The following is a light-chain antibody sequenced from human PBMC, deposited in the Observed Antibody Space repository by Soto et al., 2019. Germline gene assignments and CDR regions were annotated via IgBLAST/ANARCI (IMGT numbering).Light chain of an antibody. CDR3: AARDDSLSAWV. CDR1: SSNIGSNY. Sequence: QSVLTQPPSASGTPGQRVTVSCSGSSSNIGSNYVYWYQQLPGTAPKLLIYRNNQRPSGVPDRFSGSKSGTSASLAISGRRSEDEADYDCAARDDSLSAWVFGGGTKLTVL. V-gene: IGLV1-47*01. CDR2: RNN. J-gene: IGLJ3*02.